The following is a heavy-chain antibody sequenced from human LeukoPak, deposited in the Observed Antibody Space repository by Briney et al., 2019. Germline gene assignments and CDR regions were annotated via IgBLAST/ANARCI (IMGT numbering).Heavy chain of an antibody. Sequence: GRSLRLSCAASGFTFSSYAMHWVRQAPGKGLEWVAVISYDGSNKYYADSVKGRFTISRDNSKNTLYLQMNSLRAEDTAVYYCARVQGDYDFWSGTFDYWGQGTLVTVSS. D-gene: IGHD3-3*01. CDR2: ISYDGSNK. CDR3: ARVQGDYDFWSGTFDY. J-gene: IGHJ4*02. CDR1: GFTFSSYA. V-gene: IGHV3-30-3*01.